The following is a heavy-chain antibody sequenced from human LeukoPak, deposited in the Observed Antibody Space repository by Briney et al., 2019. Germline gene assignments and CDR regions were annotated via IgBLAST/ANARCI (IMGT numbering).Heavy chain of an antibody. Sequence: SETLSLTCAVHGGSFSGYYWSWIRQPPGKGLEWIGETNHSGSTNYNLSLKSRVTISVDTSKNQFSLKLSSVTAADTAVYYCARGRRFGRKPYYFDYWGQGTLVTVSS. V-gene: IGHV4-34*01. CDR2: TNHSGST. J-gene: IGHJ4*02. D-gene: IGHD3-10*01. CDR3: ARGRRFGRKPYYFDY. CDR1: GGSFSGYY.